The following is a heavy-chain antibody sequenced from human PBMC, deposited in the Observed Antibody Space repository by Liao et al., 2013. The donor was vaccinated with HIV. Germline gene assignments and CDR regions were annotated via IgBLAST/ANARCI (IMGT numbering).Heavy chain of an antibody. CDR2: IYYSGST. CDR1: GGSITRNDYY. CDR3: AVTEGTIFGVVRLYFDL. J-gene: IGHJ2*01. D-gene: IGHD3-3*01. V-gene: IGHV4-39*07. Sequence: QLQLQESGPRLLKPSETLTLTCSISGGSITRNDYYWGWVRQPPGKGLEWIGSIYYSGSTYYNPSLESRVTISVDTSKNQFSLKLSSVTAADTAVYYCAVTEGTIFGVVRLYFDLWGLAPWSLSPQ.